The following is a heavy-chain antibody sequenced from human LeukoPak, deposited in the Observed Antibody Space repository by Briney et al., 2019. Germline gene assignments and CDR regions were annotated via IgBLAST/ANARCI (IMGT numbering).Heavy chain of an antibody. CDR2: IKVDGTEK. J-gene: IGHJ4*02. V-gene: IGHV3-7*05. CDR3: ARDWNGSGTAFDH. CDR1: GFSFTAYW. Sequence: GESLSLSCAASGFSFTAYWMSWVRQAPGKGLEWVANIKVDGTEKYYVDSVKGRFTISRDNAKNSLSLQMSGLRAEDTAVYYCARDWNGSGTAFDHWGQGTLVTVSS. D-gene: IGHD1-1*01.